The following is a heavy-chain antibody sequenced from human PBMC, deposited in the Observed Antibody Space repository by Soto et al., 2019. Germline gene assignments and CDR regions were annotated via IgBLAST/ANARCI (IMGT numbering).Heavy chain of an antibody. V-gene: IGHV1-69*01. CDR2: INPLFGST. J-gene: IGHJ2*01. CDR1: GGPFHNLA. Sequence: QVQLVQAGAEVKKPGSWVKLSCNVAGGPFHNLALIWVRQAPGPGLEGMGEINPLFGSTNYAQRFQGRVTSTADESRSIAYMYLSSLRSDDTDIYYCSRGERMASWYGDLCGRCTLVTATS. D-gene: IGHD1-1*01. CDR3: SRGERMASWYGDL.